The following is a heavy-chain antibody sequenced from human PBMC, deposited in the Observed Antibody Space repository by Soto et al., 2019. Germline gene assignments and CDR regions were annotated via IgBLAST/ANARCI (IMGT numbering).Heavy chain of an antibody. CDR2: ISWDSGNI. V-gene: IGHV3-9*01. CDR3: AKGATTSCFSPFDM. Sequence: EVQLVESGGGLVQPGRSLRLSCAASAFTFHDYAMHWVRRVPGKGLEWVSGISWDSGNIVYADSVKGRFTISRDNAKNVLYLQMNSLRTEDTAVYFCAKGATTSCFSPFDMWGPGTMVTVSS. D-gene: IGHD2-2*01. J-gene: IGHJ3*02. CDR1: AFTFHDYA.